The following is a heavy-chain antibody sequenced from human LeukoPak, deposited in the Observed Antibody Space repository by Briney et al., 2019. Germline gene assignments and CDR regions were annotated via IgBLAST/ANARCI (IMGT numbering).Heavy chain of an antibody. CDR1: NGSISIYY. D-gene: IGHD4-17*01. J-gene: IGHJ4*02. Sequence: SETLSLTCTVSNGSISIYYWSWVRQPDGKGLEWIGRISASGGTNYNPSLKSRVTMSVDTSKNQFSLKLSSVTAADTAVYYCAREITVTRPFDYWGQKTLVTVSS. CDR3: AREITVTRPFDY. CDR2: ISASGGT. V-gene: IGHV4-4*07.